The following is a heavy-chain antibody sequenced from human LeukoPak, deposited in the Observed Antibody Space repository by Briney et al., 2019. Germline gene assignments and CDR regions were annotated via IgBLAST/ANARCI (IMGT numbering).Heavy chain of an antibody. V-gene: IGHV1-18*01. CDR3: ARDAVVVPASSYYYYMDV. J-gene: IGHJ6*03. D-gene: IGHD2-2*01. CDR1: GYTFTSYG. CDR2: ISAYNGNT. Sequence: ASVKVSCKASGYTFTSYGISWVRQAPGQGLEWMGWISAYNGNTNYAQKLQGRVTMTTDTSTSTAYMELRSLRSDDTAVYYCARDAVVVPASSYYYYMDVWGKGTTVTVSS.